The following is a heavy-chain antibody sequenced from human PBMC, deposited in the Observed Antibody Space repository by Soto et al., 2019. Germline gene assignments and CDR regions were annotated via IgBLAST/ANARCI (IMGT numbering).Heavy chain of an antibody. V-gene: IGHV3-73*01. D-gene: IGHD6-19*01. CDR2: IRSKANSYAT. CDR1: GFTFSGSA. J-gene: IGHJ4*02. CDR3: TSSSPGIAVAGTLIDY. Sequence: GGSLRLSCAASGFTFSGSAMHWVRQASGKGLEWVGRIRSKANSYATAYAASVKGRFTISRDDSKNTAYLQMNSLKTEDTAVYYCTSSSPGIAVAGTLIDYWGQGTLVTVSS.